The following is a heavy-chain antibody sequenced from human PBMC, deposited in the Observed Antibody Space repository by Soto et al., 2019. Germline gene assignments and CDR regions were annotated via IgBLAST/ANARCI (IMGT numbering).Heavy chain of an antibody. CDR3: PRTTSLQWYYMAV. V-gene: IGHV6-1*01. CDR2: TYYRSRCYN. D-gene: IGHD6-19*01. J-gene: IGHJ6*03. Sequence: QLQQSGPGLVQPSQTLSLTGFISGDSVSSNTAPWNWVRQSQSGSLEWLGRTYYRSRCYNDFAVLVRGRITIHPATSENPFFLHFYSVAPEATAVYYWPRTTSLQWYYMAVWGRGTTVTLSS. CDR1: GDSVSSNTAP.